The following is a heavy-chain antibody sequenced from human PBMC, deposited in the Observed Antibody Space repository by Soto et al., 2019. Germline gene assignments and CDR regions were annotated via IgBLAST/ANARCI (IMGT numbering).Heavy chain of an antibody. CDR3: ARGKKIAVVT. Sequence: SETLSLTCAVYGGSFSGYYWSWIRQPPGKGLEWIGEINHSGSTNYNPSLKSRVTISVDTSKNQFSLKLSSVTAADTAVYYCARGKKIAVVTWGQGTLVTVSS. D-gene: IGHD6-19*01. CDR2: INHSGST. V-gene: IGHV4-34*01. CDR1: GGSFSGYY. J-gene: IGHJ5*02.